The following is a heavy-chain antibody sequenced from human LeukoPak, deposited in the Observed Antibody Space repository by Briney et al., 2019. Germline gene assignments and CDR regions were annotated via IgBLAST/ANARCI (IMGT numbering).Heavy chain of an antibody. CDR3: ARKYYDILTGYSYDAFDI. V-gene: IGHV4-39*01. D-gene: IGHD3-9*01. CDR2: IYHSGNT. CDR1: GGSISSNGYF. Sequence: SETLSLTCTVSGGSISSNGYFWGWIRQPPGKGLEWIGSIYHSGNTYYNPSLKSRVTISVDTSKNQFSLKLSSVTAADTAVYYCARKYYDILTGYSYDAFDIWGQGTMVTVSS. J-gene: IGHJ3*02.